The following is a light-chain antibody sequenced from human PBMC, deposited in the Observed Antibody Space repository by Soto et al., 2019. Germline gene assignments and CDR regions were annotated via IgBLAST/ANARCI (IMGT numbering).Light chain of an antibody. J-gene: IGKJ4*01. V-gene: IGKV3-15*01. Sequence: EIAMTQSPGFLSVSPGERATLSCRASHRINRNLAWYQQKPGQGPRLLIYSASTRAAGIPPRFSGRGSGTEFTFTISSLQSADFAVYYCQQYDNWALFFGGGTKVVSK. CDR1: HRINRN. CDR2: SAS. CDR3: QQYDNWALF.